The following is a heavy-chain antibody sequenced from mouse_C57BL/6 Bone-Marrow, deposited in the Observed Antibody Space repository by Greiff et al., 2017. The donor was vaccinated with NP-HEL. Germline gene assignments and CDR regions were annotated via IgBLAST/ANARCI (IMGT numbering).Heavy chain of an antibody. CDR3: TTGGSSPYAMDY. D-gene: IGHD1-1*01. Sequence: SGAELVRPGASVKLSCTASGFNFKDDYMHWVKQRPEQGLEWIGWIDPENGDTEYASKFQGKATITADTSSNTAYLQLSSLTSEDAAVYYGTTGGSSPYAMDYWGQGTSVTVTS. CDR1: GFNFKDDY. CDR2: IDPENGDT. V-gene: IGHV14-4*01. J-gene: IGHJ4*01.